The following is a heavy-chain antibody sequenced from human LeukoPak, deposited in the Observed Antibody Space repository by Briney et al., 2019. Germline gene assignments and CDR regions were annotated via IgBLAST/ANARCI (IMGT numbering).Heavy chain of an antibody. V-gene: IGHV3-30-3*01. Sequence: GGSLRLSCAASGFTFSSYAMHWVRQAPGKGLEWVAVISYDGSNKYYADSVKGRFTISRDNSKNTLYLQMNSLRAEDTAVYSCARGYYGMDVWGQGTTVTVSS. CDR1: GFTFSSYA. J-gene: IGHJ6*02. CDR2: ISYDGSNK. CDR3: ARGYYGMDV.